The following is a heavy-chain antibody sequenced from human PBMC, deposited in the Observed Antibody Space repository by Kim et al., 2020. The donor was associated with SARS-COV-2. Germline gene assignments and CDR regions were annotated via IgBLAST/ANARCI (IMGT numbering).Heavy chain of an antibody. CDR3: ARDFPPDYYYGSGSFYGMDV. Sequence: SVKVSCKASGGTFSSYAISWVRQAPGQGLEWMGGIIPIFGTANYAQKFQGRVTITADESTSTAYMELSSLRSEDTAVYYCARDFPPDYYYGSGSFYGMDVWGQGTTVTVSS. D-gene: IGHD3-10*01. CDR1: GGTFSSYA. CDR2: IIPIFGTA. V-gene: IGHV1-69*13. J-gene: IGHJ6*02.